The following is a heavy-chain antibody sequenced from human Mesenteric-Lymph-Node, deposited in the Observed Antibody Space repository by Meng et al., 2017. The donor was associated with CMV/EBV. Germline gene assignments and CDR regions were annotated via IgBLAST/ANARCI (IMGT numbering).Heavy chain of an antibody. Sequence: GESLKISCVASGFSFSSYEMNWVRQVPGKGLEWVSYISRSGDTIDYADSVKGRFTISRDNAKNSLYLQMNSLRAEDTAVYYCARDRGLLWFGEPHGFDSWGQGTLVTVSS. J-gene: IGHJ4*02. D-gene: IGHD3-10*01. CDR1: GFSFSSYE. CDR2: ISRSGDTI. CDR3: ARDRGLLWFGEPHGFDS. V-gene: IGHV3-48*03.